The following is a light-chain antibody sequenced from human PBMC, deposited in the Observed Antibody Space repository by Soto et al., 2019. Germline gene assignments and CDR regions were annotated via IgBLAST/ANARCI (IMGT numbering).Light chain of an antibody. CDR3: LQESNYPMT. V-gene: IGKV1-6*01. CDR1: QGVRDD. J-gene: IGKJ4*01. Sequence: IQMTQSPSSLSASVGDRVTITCRASQGVRDDVGWYQQKPGKAPKLLIYSASTLQSGVPSRFSGSGSGTDFTLKISGLQPEDFATYYCLQESNYPMTFGGGTKVEIK. CDR2: SAS.